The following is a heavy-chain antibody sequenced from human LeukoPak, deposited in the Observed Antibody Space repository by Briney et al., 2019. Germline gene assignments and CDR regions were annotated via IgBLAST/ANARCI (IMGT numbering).Heavy chain of an antibody. CDR2: IYHSGST. Sequence: SETLSLTCTVSGGSISSYYWSWIRQPPGKGLEWLVHIYHSGSTNYNPSLKSRVTISVDTSKNQFSLKLSSVTAADTAVYYCARLNVDFWSGYYRNFDYWGQGTLVTVSS. CDR1: GGSISSYY. J-gene: IGHJ4*02. CDR3: ARLNVDFWSGYYRNFDY. V-gene: IGHV4-59*08. D-gene: IGHD3-3*01.